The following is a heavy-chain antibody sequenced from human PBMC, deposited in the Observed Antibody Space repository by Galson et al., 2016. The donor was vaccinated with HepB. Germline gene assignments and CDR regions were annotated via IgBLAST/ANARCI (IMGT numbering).Heavy chain of an antibody. CDR3: ARDDCSSSSCYMMNY. Sequence: GLEWVAVIWDNGRNKYYADSVQGRFTISRDNSKNMLYLEINNLRAEDAAVYYCARDDCSSSSCYMMNYWGQGTLITVSS. V-gene: IGHV3-33*01. CDR2: IWDNGRNK. D-gene: IGHD2-2*02. J-gene: IGHJ4*02.